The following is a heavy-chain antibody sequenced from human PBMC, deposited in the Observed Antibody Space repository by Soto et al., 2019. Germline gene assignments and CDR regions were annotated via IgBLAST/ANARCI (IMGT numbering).Heavy chain of an antibody. CDR3: ATFAPEGRTATPRGDDAFDL. CDR1: GGSFSGYY. Sequence: SETLSLTCDVYGGSFSGYYWGWIRQAPGKGLEWIVDINLSGSPNYNPSLQNRVSLSLDSSKTHFSLQLSSVTAADTAVYYCATFAPEGRTATPRGDDAFDLWGQGTLVTVSS. CDR2: INLSGSP. J-gene: IGHJ3*01. D-gene: IGHD3-10*01. V-gene: IGHV4-34*01.